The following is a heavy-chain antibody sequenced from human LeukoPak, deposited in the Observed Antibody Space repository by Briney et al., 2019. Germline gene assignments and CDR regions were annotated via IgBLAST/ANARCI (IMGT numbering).Heavy chain of an antibody. J-gene: IGHJ5*02. CDR1: GFTCGAYW. V-gene: IGHV3-7*01. CDR3: ARATASNWFDP. Sequence: GGSLRLSCAASGFTCGAYWMSWVRQAPGKGLEWVANIKEDGSEKYYVDSVKGRFTISRDNAKNSLYLQMNSLRAEDTAVYYCARATASNWFDPWGQGTLVTVSS. CDR2: IKEDGSEK. D-gene: IGHD2-21*01.